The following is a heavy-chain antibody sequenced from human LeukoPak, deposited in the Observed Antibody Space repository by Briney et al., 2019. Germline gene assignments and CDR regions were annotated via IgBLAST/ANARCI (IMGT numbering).Heavy chain of an antibody. CDR3: ARDLGGRGLFDP. CDR1: GYXFTSYG. CDR2: LSAYNGNT. J-gene: IGHJ5*02. Sequence: ASVKVSCKAXGYXFTSYGISWVRQAPGQGLEWMGWLSAYNGNTNYAQKLQGRVTMTTDTSTSTAYMELRSLRSDDTAVYYCARDLGGRGLFDPWGQGTLVTVSS. D-gene: IGHD3-16*01. V-gene: IGHV1-18*01.